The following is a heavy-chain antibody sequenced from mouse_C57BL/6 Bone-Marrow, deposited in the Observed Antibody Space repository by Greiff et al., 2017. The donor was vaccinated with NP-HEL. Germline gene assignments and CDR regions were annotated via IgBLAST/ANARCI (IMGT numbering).Heavy chain of an antibody. CDR2: INPNYGTT. J-gene: IGHJ3*01. Sequence: EVQLQESGPELVKPGASVKISCKASGYSFTDYNMNWVKQSNGKSLEWIGVINPNYGTTSYNQKFKGKATLTVDQSSSTAYMQLNSLTSEDSAVYYCARPHYGYDRGPWFAYWGQGTLVTVSA. V-gene: IGHV1-39*01. CDR3: ARPHYGYDRGPWFAY. D-gene: IGHD2-2*01. CDR1: GYSFTDYN.